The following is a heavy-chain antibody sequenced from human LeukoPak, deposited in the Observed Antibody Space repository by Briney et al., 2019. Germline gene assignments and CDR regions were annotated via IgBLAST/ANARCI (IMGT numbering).Heavy chain of an antibody. CDR3: ARDDSSSWYSSPLFDY. J-gene: IGHJ4*02. CDR2: IYYSGST. Sequence: SETLSLTCTVSGGSISSSSYYWGWIRQPPGKGLEWIGSIYYSGSTYYNPSLKSRVTISVDTSKNQFSLKLSSVTAADTAVYYCARDDSSSWYSSPLFDYWGQGTLVTVSS. D-gene: IGHD6-13*01. CDR1: GGSISSSSYY. V-gene: IGHV4-39*07.